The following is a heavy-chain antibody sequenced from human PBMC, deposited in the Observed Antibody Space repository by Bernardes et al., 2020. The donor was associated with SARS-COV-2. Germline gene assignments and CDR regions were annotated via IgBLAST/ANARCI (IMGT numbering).Heavy chain of an antibody. CDR3: ARAGMEYDYDSSFDY. J-gene: IGHJ4*02. D-gene: IGHD3-22*01. Sequence: SETLSLTCTVSGVSISNYFWSWIRQPPGKGLEWIGYISYTGSNAYNPSLKSRVTISRDTSKNHFSLKLNSVTAADTAVYYCARAGMEYDYDSSFDYWGQGTLVTVSS. CDR1: GVSISNYF. CDR2: ISYTGSN. V-gene: IGHV4-59*01.